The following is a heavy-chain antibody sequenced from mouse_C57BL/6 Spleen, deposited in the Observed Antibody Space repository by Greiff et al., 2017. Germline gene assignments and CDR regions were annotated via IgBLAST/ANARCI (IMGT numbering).Heavy chain of an antibody. V-gene: IGHV2-6-1*01. CDR3: ARHPQCSLYAMDY. J-gene: IGHJ4*01. D-gene: IGHD6-1*01. CDR1: GFSLTSYG. Sequence: VQLVESGPGLVAPSQSLSITCTVSGFSLTSYGVHWVRQPPGKGLEWLVVIWSDGSTTYNSALKSRLSIRKDNSKSQVFLKMNSLQTDDPAMYYCARHPQCSLYAMDYWGQGTSVTVSS. CDR2: IWSDGST.